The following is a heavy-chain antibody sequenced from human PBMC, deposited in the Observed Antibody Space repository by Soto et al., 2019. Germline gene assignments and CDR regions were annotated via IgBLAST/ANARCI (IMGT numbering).Heavy chain of an antibody. CDR2: ISAYNGNT. CDR1: GDIFGRNA. D-gene: IGHD3-22*01. V-gene: IGHV1-18*01. J-gene: IGHJ4*02. CDR3: AREPSGYDSSGYIDY. Sequence: GASVKVSCKASGDIFGRNAIHWVRQAPGQGLEWMGWISAYNGNTNYAQKLQGRVTMTTDTSTSTAYMELRSLRSDDTAVYYCAREPSGYDSSGYIDYWGQGTLVTVSS.